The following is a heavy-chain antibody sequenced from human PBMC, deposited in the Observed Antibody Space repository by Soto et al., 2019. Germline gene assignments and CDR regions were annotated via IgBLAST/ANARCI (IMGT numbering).Heavy chain of an antibody. CDR3: ARDAEWGITRVRGVRGYYMAV. Sequence: QVQLVQSGAEVKKPGASVKVSCKASGYTFTSYGISWVRQAPGQGLEWMGWISAYNGNTNYAQKLQGRVTMTTDTSTSTAYMELRSLRSDDTAVYYCARDAEWGITRVRGVRGYYMAVWGKGTTVTVSS. V-gene: IGHV1-18*01. CDR2: ISAYNGNT. D-gene: IGHD3-10*01. CDR1: GYTFTSYG. J-gene: IGHJ6*03.